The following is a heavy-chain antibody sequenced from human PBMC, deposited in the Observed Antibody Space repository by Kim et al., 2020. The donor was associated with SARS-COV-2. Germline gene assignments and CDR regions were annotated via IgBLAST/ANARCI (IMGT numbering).Heavy chain of an antibody. J-gene: IGHJ4*02. V-gene: IGHV1-3*01. CDR3: ARDHRSCSSSTCYGEAIDY. CDR2: INAGTGNT. Sequence: ASVKVSCKASGYTFTSYGMHWVRQAPGQRLEWMGWINAGTGNTKYSQKFEGRVTITRDTSASTAYMALSSPRSEDMAVYYCARDHRSCSSSTCYGEAIDYWGQGTLVTVSS. D-gene: IGHD2-2*01. CDR1: GYTFTSYG.